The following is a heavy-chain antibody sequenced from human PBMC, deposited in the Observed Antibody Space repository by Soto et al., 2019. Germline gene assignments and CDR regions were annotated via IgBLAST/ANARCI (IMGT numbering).Heavy chain of an antibody. CDR3: AKGEDWSGYDLGMDV. V-gene: IGHV3-30*18. Sequence: QVQLVESGGGVVQPGRSLRLSCAASGFTFSSYGMHWVRQAPGKGLEWVAVISYDGSNKYYADSVKGRFTISRDNSKTTLYLQMNSRRAEDTAVYYCAKGEDWSGYDLGMDVWGQGTTVTVSS. CDR2: ISYDGSNK. D-gene: IGHD3-3*01. CDR1: GFTFSSYG. J-gene: IGHJ6*02.